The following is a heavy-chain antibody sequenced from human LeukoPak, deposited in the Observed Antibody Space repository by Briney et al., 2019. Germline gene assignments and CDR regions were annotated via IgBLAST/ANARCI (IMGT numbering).Heavy chain of an antibody. D-gene: IGHD2-2*01. J-gene: IGHJ4*02. V-gene: IGHV4-39*01. CDR3: ARQLGYCSSTSCYADKVDY. CDR2: IYYSGST. CDR1: AGSISSSSYY. Sequence: ASETLSLTCTVSAGSISSSSYYWGWIRQPPGKGLEWSGSIYYSGSTYYNPSLKSRVTISVDTSPDEYSLKLSSVTAADTAVYYCARQLGYCSSTSCYADKVDYWGQGTLVTVSS.